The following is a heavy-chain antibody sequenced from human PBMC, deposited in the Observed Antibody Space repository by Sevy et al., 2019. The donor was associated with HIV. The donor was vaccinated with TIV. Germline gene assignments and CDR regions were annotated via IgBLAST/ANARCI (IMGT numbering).Heavy chain of an antibody. V-gene: IGHV3-30-3*01. J-gene: IGHJ4*02. CDR1: GFSIGEEI. CDR2: LSHVGGSH. D-gene: IGHD2-21*02. Sequence: GGSLRLSCAASGFSIGEEIMNWVRQAPGKGLEWVAILSHVGGSHYYADSVKGRLTISRDTSKNTLYLEMNRLRREDTAVYYCARLSSCGGDCYYLDFWGQGTLVTVSS. CDR3: ARLSSCGGDCYYLDF.